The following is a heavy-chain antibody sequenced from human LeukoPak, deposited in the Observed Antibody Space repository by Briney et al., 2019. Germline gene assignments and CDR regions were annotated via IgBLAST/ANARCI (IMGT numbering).Heavy chain of an antibody. V-gene: IGHV3-23*01. CDR2: ISGSGGRT. D-gene: IGHD3-10*01. Sequence: GGSLRLSCAASGFTFSSYAMSWVRQAPGKGLEWVSAISGSGGRTYYAASVKGRFTISRDNSKNTLYLQLNSLRAEDTAVYYCAKVGYYGSGSYLPDYWGQGTLVTVSS. J-gene: IGHJ4*02. CDR1: GFTFSSYA. CDR3: AKVGYYGSGSYLPDY.